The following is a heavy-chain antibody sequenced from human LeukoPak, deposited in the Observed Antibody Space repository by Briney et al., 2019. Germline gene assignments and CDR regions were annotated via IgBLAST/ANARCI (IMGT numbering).Heavy chain of an antibody. J-gene: IGHJ5*02. D-gene: IGHD1-26*01. CDR3: ARDRSPGGSYAWFDP. CDR2: INPNSGGT. V-gene: IGHV1-2*02. CDR1: GYTFTGYY. Sequence: ASVKVSCKASGYTFTGYYMHWVRQAPGQGFEWMGWINPNSGGTNYAQKFQGRVTMTRDTSISTAYMELSRLRSDDTAVYYCARDRSPGGSYAWFDPWGQGTLVTVSS.